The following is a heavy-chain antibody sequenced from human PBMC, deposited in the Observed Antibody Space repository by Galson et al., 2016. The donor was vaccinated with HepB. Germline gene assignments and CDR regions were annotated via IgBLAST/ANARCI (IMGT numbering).Heavy chain of an antibody. D-gene: IGHD2-2*02. CDR2: ISSSSSYI. CDR3: ARDGYCSSTSCYRYGMDV. J-gene: IGHJ6*02. CDR1: GFTFSSNA. Sequence: SLRLSCAASGFTFSSNAMSWVRQAPGKGLEWVSSISSSSSYIYYADSVKGRFTISRDNAKNSLYLQMNSLRAEDTAVYHCARDGYCSSTSCYRYGMDVWGHGTTVTVSS. V-gene: IGHV3-21*01.